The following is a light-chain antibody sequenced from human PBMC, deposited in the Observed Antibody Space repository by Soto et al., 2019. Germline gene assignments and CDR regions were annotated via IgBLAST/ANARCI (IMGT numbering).Light chain of an antibody. V-gene: IGLV2-14*03. CDR1: SSDIGGYNY. CDR2: DVS. Sequence: QSALTQPASVSGSPGQSITISCTGTSSDIGGYNYVSWYQQLPGKVPKLIIYDVSNRPSGVSDRFSGSKSGNAASLTISGLQYEDEADYYCSSYTSTSTLYVFGTGTKVTVL. J-gene: IGLJ1*01. CDR3: SSYTSTSTLYV.